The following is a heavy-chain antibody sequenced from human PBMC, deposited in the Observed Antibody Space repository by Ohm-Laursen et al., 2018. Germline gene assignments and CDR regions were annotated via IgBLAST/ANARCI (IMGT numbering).Heavy chain of an antibody. V-gene: IGHV3-74*01. D-gene: IGHD3-22*01. Sequence: SLRLSCSAGGFTFSNYWMHWVRQAPGKGLVWVSNIKTDGSSLDYVDSVRGRFTISRDNAKNSLYLQMNSLRAEDTAVYYCACSGWSSGYWGQGTLVTVSS. J-gene: IGHJ4*02. CDR1: GFTFSNYW. CDR3: ACSGWSSGY. CDR2: IKTDGSSL.